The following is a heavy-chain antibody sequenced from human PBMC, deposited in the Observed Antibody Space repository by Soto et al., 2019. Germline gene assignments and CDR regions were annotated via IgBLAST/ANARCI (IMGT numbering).Heavy chain of an antibody. J-gene: IGHJ4*02. CDR2: IVVGSGNT. CDR3: AAGGNSSSPLSIY. CDR1: GFTFTSCA. Sequence: ASVKVSCKAAGFTFTSCAVQWVRQARGQRLEWIGWIVVGSGNTNYAQKFQERVTITRDMSTSTAYMELSSLRSEDTAVSSCAAGGNSSSPLSIYWGQGTLVTVSS. V-gene: IGHV1-58*01. D-gene: IGHD6-6*01.